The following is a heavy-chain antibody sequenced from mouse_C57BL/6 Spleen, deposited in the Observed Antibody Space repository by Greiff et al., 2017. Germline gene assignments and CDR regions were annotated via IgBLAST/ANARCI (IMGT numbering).Heavy chain of an antibody. Sequence: EVQGVESGGGLVKPGGSLKLSCAASGFTFRSYTMSWVRQTPEKRLEWVATISGGGGNTYYPDSVKGRFTISRDNAKNTLYLQMSSLRSEDTALYYCARQSLYYFDYWGQGTTLTVSS. CDR2: ISGGGGNT. V-gene: IGHV5-9*01. CDR1: GFTFRSYT. CDR3: ARQSLYYFDY. J-gene: IGHJ2*01.